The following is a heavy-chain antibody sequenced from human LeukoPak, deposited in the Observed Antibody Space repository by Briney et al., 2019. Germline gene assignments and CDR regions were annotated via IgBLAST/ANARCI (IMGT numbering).Heavy chain of an antibody. Sequence: ASLKVSCKASVYTFTRYDINWVRQATGQGLEWMGWMNPNSRNTGYAQKFQGRVTMTRNTSIRTAYMELSSLRSEDTAVYYCARGNGVVVPAAMTGRTAYYYYMDVWGKGTTVTISS. V-gene: IGHV1-8*01. D-gene: IGHD2-2*01. J-gene: IGHJ6*03. CDR3: ARGNGVVVPAAMTGRTAYYYYMDV. CDR1: VYTFTRYD. CDR2: MNPNSRNT.